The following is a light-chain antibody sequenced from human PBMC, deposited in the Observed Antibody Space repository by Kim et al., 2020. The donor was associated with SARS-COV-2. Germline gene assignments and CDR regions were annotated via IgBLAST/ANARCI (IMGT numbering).Light chain of an antibody. CDR2: EVS. Sequence: PGESDPISCTGTSSDVVGYNYVSWYQQHPGKAPKLMIYEVSKRPSGVPDRFSGSKSGNTASLTVSGLQAEDEADYYCSSYAGSNNVFGTGTKVTVL. V-gene: IGLV2-8*01. J-gene: IGLJ1*01. CDR1: SSDVVGYNY. CDR3: SSYAGSNNV.